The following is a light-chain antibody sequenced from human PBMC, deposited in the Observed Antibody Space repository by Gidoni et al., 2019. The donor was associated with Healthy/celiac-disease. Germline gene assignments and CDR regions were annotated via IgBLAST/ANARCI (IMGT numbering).Light chain of an antibody. CDR1: QDISNY. J-gene: IGKJ4*01. CDR3: QQYDNPFT. V-gene: IGKV1-33*01. CDR2: DAS. Sequence: DIQMTQSPSSLSASVGDRVTITCQASQDISNYLNWYQQKPGKAPKLLICDASNLETGVPSRFSGSGSGTDFTFTISSLQPEDIATYYCQQYDNPFTFGGGTKVEIK.